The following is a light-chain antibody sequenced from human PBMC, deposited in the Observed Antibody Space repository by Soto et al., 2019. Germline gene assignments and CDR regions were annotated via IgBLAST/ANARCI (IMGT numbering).Light chain of an antibody. CDR2: EVT. CDR3: VSYTDTDTLV. CDR1: NTDVGQGKS. J-gene: IGLJ1*01. Sequence: QSALAQPASVSGSRGQSITISCFGRNTDVGQGKSVSWYQQGPGEAPKLLIFEVTNRPSGISSRFSGSRSGNTASLTISGLQPDDEGDYYCVSYTDTDTLVFGTGTKVTVL. V-gene: IGLV2-14*01.